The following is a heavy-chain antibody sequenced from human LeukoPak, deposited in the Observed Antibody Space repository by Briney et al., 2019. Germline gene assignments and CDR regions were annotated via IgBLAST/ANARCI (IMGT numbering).Heavy chain of an antibody. D-gene: IGHD2-15*01. CDR3: ARDRTYCSGGSCYGADFDY. Sequence: ASVKVSCKASGYTFTSYSISWVRQAPGQGLEWMGWISAYNGNTNYAQKLQGRVTMTTDTSTSTAYMELRSLRSDDTAVYYCARDRTYCSGGSCYGADFDYWGQGTLVTVSS. CDR2: ISAYNGNT. V-gene: IGHV1-18*01. CDR1: GYTFTSYS. J-gene: IGHJ4*02.